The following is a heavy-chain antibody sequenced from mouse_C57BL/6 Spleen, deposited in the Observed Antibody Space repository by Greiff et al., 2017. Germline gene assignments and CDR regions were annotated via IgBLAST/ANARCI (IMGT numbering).Heavy chain of an antibody. D-gene: IGHD1-1*01. J-gene: IGHJ2*01. V-gene: IGHV1-19*01. CDR1: GYTFTDYY. CDR3: ARYYYGSSFYYFDY. Sequence: VQLQQSGPVLVKPGASVKMSCKASGYTFTDYYMNWVKQSHGKSLEWIGVINPYNGGTSYNQKFKGKATVTVDKSSSTAYMELNSLTSEYSAVYDCARYYYGSSFYYFDYWGQGTTLSFSS. CDR2: INPYNGGT.